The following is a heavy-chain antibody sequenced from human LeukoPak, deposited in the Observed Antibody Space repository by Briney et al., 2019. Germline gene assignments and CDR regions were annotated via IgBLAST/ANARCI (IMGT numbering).Heavy chain of an antibody. D-gene: IGHD4-11*01. V-gene: IGHV1-2*02. CDR1: GYTFTSYY. CDR2: INPNSGGT. Sequence: GASVKVSSKAAGYTFTSYYMHWVRQAPGQGLEWMGWINPNSGGTNYAQKFQGRVTMTRDTSISTAYMELSRLRSDDTAVYYCARVGLQTGDDAFDIWGQGTMVTVSS. J-gene: IGHJ3*02. CDR3: ARVGLQTGDDAFDI.